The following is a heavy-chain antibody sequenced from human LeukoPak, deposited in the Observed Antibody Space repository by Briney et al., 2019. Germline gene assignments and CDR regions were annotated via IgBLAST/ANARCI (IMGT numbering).Heavy chain of an antibody. J-gene: IGHJ6*03. V-gene: IGHV3-7*01. D-gene: IGHD1-1*01. Sequence: PGGSLRLSCAASGFIFSGYWMSWVRQTPGKGLEWVANMKQDGSKKYYVDSVKGRFIISRDNAKNSLYLQMNSVRGEDSAVYYCVRDRWQLGGYYCYMDVWGKGTTVTVSS. CDR2: MKQDGSKK. CDR3: VRDRWQLGGYYCYMDV. CDR1: GFIFSGYW.